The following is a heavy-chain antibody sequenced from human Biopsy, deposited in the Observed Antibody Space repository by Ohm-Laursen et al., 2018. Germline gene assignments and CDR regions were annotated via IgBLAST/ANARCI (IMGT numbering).Heavy chain of an antibody. CDR1: GYSISSDYR. CDR2: IFKAGNT. V-gene: IGHV4-38-2*02. J-gene: IGHJ4*02. D-gene: IGHD6-19*01. CDR3: ARVGSGWAPFDK. Sequence: SDTLSLTCTVSGYSISSDYRWGWIRQAPGKTLEWLGNIFKAGNTHYNPSLRSRLIISIDTSKNQFSLMMTSVSGADTAVYFCARVGSGWAPFDKWGPGTLVTVSS.